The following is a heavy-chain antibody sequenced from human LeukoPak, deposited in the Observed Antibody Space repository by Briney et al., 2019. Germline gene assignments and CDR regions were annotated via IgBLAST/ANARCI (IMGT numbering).Heavy chain of an antibody. CDR1: GCSFTSYW. CDR3: ASGRGYSYGPGWFDP. J-gene: IGHJ5*02. CDR2: IYPGDSDT. Sequence: GESLKISCQGSGCSFTSYWIGWVRRLPGKGLGGMGIIYPGDSDTRYSPSFQGQVTISADKSISTAYLQWSSLKASDTAMYYCASGRGYSYGPGWFDPWGQGTLVTVSS. V-gene: IGHV5-51*01. D-gene: IGHD5-18*01.